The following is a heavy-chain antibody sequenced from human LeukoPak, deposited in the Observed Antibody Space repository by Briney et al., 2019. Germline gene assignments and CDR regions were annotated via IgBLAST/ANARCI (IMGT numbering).Heavy chain of an antibody. CDR2: INTSGST. D-gene: IGHD3-10*01. CDR3: VSAKFLVRGVSWFDP. CDR1: GGSISSSSYY. J-gene: IGHJ5*02. Sequence: SETLSLTCTVSGGSISSSSYYWSWIRQPAGKGLEWIGRINTSGSTNYNPSLKSRVTISVGTSKNQFSLKLTSVTAADTAVYYCVSAKFLVRGVSWFDPWGQGTLVTVSS. V-gene: IGHV4-61*02.